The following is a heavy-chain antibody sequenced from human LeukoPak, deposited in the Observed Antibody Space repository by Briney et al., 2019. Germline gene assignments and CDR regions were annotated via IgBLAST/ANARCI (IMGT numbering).Heavy chain of an antibody. J-gene: IGHJ6*03. D-gene: IGHD2-15*01. CDR2: IYTDGTT. V-gene: IGHV3-53*01. Sequence: PGGSLRLSCVGSGFTFSSNYMSWVRQPPGKGLEWVAVIYTDGTTFYSDSVKGRFTISRDSSKNTVSLQMNSLRVDDTAVYYCARGYPSAFYYYYMDVWGKGTTVTVSS. CDR3: ARGYPSAFYYYYMDV. CDR1: GFTFSSNY.